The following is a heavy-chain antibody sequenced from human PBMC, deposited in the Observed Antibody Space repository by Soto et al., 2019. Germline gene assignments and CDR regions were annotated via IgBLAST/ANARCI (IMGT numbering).Heavy chain of an antibody. Sequence: SETLARSCAGYGGSCVGYCCRLVLEPPGKGLEWIGESNHSGRTNYNPSLKSGVTISVDTSKNQFSLKLSSVTAADKDVYYCARGRRGYTPSSGGTDPWGTG. CDR2: SNHSGRT. CDR1: GGSCVGYC. D-gene: IGHD5-12*01. CDR3: ARGRRGYTPSSGGTDP. V-gene: IGHV4-34*01. J-gene: IGHJ5*02.